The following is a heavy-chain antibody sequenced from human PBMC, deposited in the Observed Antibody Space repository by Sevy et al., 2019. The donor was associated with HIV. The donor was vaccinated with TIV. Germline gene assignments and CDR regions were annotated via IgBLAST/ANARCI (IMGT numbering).Heavy chain of an antibody. V-gene: IGHV3-33*01. CDR1: GFTFSSYG. CDR3: ARDRAVAGINWYFDL. Sequence: GGSLRLSCAASGFTFSSYGMNWVRQAPGKGLEWVAVIWYDGSNKCYADSVKGRFTISRDNSKNTLYLQMNSLRAEDTAMYYCARDRAVAGINWYFDLWGRGTLVTVSS. D-gene: IGHD6-19*01. CDR2: IWYDGSNK. J-gene: IGHJ2*01.